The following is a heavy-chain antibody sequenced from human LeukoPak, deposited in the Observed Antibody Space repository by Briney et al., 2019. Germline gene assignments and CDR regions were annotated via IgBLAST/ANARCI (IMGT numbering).Heavy chain of an antibody. CDR1: GYTFTSYA. J-gene: IGHJ5*02. CDR2: INPGNGNT. CDR3: ARVVPDYFDSSGYQEGWFDP. Sequence: GASVKVSCKASGYTFTSYAIHWVRQAPGQRLEWMGWINPGNGNTKYSQNFQGRVTITRDTSATTAYMELSSLRSEDTAIYYCARVVPDYFDSSGYQEGWFDPWGQGTLVTVSS. D-gene: IGHD3-22*01. V-gene: IGHV1-3*01.